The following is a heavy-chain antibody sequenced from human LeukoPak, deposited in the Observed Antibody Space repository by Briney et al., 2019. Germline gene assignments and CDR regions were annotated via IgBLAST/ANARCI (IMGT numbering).Heavy chain of an antibody. D-gene: IGHD2-15*01. CDR2: INWNGGST. CDR3: ARDNVEYCSGGSCYSDYYYYYMDV. J-gene: IGHJ6*03. V-gene: IGHV3-20*04. Sequence: GGSLRLSCAASGFTFDDYGMSWVRQAPGKGLEWVSGINWNGGSTGCADSVKGRFTISRDNAKNSLYLQMNSLRAEDMALYYCARDNVEYCSGGSCYSDYYYYYMDVWGKGTTVTVSS. CDR1: GFTFDDYG.